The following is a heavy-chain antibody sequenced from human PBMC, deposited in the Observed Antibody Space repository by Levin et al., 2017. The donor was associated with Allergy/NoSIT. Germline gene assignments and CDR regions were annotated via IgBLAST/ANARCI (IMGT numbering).Heavy chain of an antibody. CDR3: ARYDGSGYYYGV. CDR1: GFTFDDYA. D-gene: IGHD3-22*01. V-gene: IGHV3-9*01. Sequence: GGSLRLSCAASGFTFDDYAMHWVRQAPGKGLEWVSSISWTSDRIDYADSVKGRFTISRDNAKKYLYLQMNSLRAEDTALYYCARYDGSGYYYGVWGQGTLVTVSS. CDR2: ISWTSDRI. J-gene: IGHJ4*02.